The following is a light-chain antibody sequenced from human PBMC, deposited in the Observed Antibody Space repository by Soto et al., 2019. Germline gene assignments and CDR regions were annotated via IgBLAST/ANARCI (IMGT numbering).Light chain of an antibody. V-gene: IGKV1-5*01. J-gene: IGKJ1*01. Sequence: DIQMPPSHSTLSASVVYRVPITFLSSQSISSWLAWYQKKPGKAPKLLINAASSLERGVPSRFSGGGSGTDFTLNISSLKPDDFANYYCQKNYRATPWTGGQGTKG. CDR3: QKNYRATPWT. CDR2: AAS. CDR1: QSISSW.